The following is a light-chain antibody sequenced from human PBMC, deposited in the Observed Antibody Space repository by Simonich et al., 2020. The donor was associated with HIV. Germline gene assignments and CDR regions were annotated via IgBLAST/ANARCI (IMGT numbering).Light chain of an antibody. CDR3: QQCYSYPYT. CDR1: QSISSC. CDR2: KAS. J-gene: IGKJ2*01. V-gene: IGKV1-5*03. Sequence: DIQMTQSPSTLSASVGDRITITCRARQSISSCLAWYQQRPGRAPNLLIYKASSLESGVPSRFSGSGSGTEFTLTISSLQPDDFATYYCQQCYSYPYTFGQGTKLEIK.